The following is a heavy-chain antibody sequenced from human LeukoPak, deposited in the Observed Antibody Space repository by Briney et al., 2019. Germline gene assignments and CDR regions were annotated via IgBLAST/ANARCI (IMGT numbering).Heavy chain of an antibody. D-gene: IGHD1-26*01. CDR3: GTWEYYYYGMDV. CDR1: GGSISSSSYY. J-gene: IGHJ6*02. V-gene: IGHV3-11*01. CDR2: ISSSGSTI. Sequence: PSETLSLTCTVSGGSISSSSYYWGWIRQPPGKGLEWVSYISSSGSTIYYADSVKGRFTISRDNAKNSLYLQMNSLRAEDTAVYYCGTWEYYYYGMDVWGQGTTVTVSS.